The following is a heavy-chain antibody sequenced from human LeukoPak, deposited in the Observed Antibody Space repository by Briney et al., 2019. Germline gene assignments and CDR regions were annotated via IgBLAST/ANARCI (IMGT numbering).Heavy chain of an antibody. V-gene: IGHV4-59*08. Sequence: PSETLSLTCTVSGGSISSYYWSWIRQPPGKGLEWIGYIYYSGSTNYNPSLKSRVTISVDTSKNQFSLKLSSVTAADTAVYYCASSAKDKSGGLYYFDYWGQGTLVTVSS. CDR1: GGSISSYY. D-gene: IGHD3-10*01. CDR3: ASSAKDKSGGLYYFDY. CDR2: IYYSGST. J-gene: IGHJ4*02.